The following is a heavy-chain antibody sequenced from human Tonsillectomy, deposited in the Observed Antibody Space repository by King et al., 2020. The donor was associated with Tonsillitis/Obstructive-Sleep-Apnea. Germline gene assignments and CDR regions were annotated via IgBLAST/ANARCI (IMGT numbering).Heavy chain of an antibody. CDR3: ARDPLAGTTDSNYYYYYMDV. Sequence: VQLVQSGGGVVQPGRSLRLSCAASGFTFSSFGMHWVRQAPGKGLEWVAVIWYDGSNKYYADSVKGRFTISRDNFKNTLYLQMSSLRAEATAVYYCARDPLAGTTDSNYYYYYMDVWGKGTTVTVSS. D-gene: IGHD1-1*01. J-gene: IGHJ6*03. CDR1: GFTFSSFG. V-gene: IGHV3-33*01. CDR2: IWYDGSNK.